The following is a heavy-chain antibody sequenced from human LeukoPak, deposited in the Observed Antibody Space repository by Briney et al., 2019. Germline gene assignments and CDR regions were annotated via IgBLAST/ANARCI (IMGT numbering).Heavy chain of an antibody. D-gene: IGHD1-26*01. Sequence: PSETLSLTCTVSGGSISSGSYYWSWIRQPAGKGLEWIGRIYTSGSTNYNPSLKSRVTISVDTSKNQFSLKLSSVTAADTAVYYCATDSGSSQFDYWGQGTLVTVSS. CDR2: IYTSGST. J-gene: IGHJ4*02. V-gene: IGHV4-61*02. CDR3: ATDSGSSQFDY. CDR1: GGSISSGSYY.